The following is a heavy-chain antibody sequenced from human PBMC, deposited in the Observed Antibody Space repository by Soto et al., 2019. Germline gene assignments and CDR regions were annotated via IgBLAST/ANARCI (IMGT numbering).Heavy chain of an antibody. CDR1: GYTFTSYG. CDR3: ASDRKRYCISTSCSLYYGMDV. J-gene: IGHJ6*02. Sequence: QVQLVQSGAEVKKPGASVKVSCKASGYTFTSYGISWVRQAPGQGLEWMGGISAYNGNTNYAQKLQGRVTMTTDTSTSTAYMELRSLRSDDTAVYYCASDRKRYCISTSCSLYYGMDVWGQGTTVTVSS. D-gene: IGHD2-2*01. V-gene: IGHV1-18*01. CDR2: ISAYNGNT.